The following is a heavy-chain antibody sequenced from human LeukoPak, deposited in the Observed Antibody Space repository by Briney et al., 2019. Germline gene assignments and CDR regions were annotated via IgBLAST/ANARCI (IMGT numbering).Heavy chain of an antibody. D-gene: IGHD5-18*01. Sequence: GGSLRLSCTVSGFTFSNYAMSWVRQAPGKGLEWVSSISTTGGTTYYADSVKGRFTISRDNSKNTLYLQMNSLRAEDTAVYYCARSDTAMAPFDYWGQGTLVTVSS. CDR3: ARSDTAMAPFDY. CDR2: ISTTGGTT. J-gene: IGHJ4*02. V-gene: IGHV3-23*01. CDR1: GFTFSNYA.